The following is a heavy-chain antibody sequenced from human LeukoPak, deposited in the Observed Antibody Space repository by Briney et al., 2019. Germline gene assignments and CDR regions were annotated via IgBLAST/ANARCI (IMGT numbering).Heavy chain of an antibody. J-gene: IGHJ5*02. CDR2: IIPIFGTA. V-gene: IGHV1-69*13. Sequence: ASVKVSCKASGGTFSSYAISWVRQAPGQGLEWMGGIIPIFGTANYAQKFQGRVTITADESTSTAYTELSSLRSEDTAVYYCARDYTLYNWNYWFDPWGQGTLVTVSS. D-gene: IGHD1-7*01. CDR3: ARDYTLYNWNYWFDP. CDR1: GGTFSSYA.